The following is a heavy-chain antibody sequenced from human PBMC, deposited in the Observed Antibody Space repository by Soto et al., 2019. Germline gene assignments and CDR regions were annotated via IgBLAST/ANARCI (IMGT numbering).Heavy chain of an antibody. Sequence: ASENPSLPRTVFGGSISSVGYYWSWIRPPPRKGLEWIGYIYYSGSTYYNPSLKSRVTISVDTSKNQFSLKLSSVTAADTAVYYCARASDYGDYGWGAFDIWGQGTMVTVSS. D-gene: IGHD4-17*01. J-gene: IGHJ3*02. CDR3: ARASDYGDYGWGAFDI. CDR1: GGSISSVGYY. CDR2: IYYSGST. V-gene: IGHV4-31*03.